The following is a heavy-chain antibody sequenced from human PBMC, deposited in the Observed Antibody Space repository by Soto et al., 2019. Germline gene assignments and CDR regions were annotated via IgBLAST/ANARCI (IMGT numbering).Heavy chain of an antibody. CDR1: AGSICSSSYY. Sequence: PSETLSLTCTVSAGSICSSSYYWAWIRHPPGKWLEWIGRIYYSGSTYYNPSLKSRVTISVDTSKNPFSLKLSSVTDADTAVYYCARHLGDWFDPWGQGTLVTVSS. V-gene: IGHV4-39*01. CDR2: IYYSGST. CDR3: ARHLGDWFDP. D-gene: IGHD1-26*01. J-gene: IGHJ5*02.